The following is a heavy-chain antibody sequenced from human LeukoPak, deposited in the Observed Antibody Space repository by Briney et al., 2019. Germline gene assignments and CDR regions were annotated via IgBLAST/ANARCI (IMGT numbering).Heavy chain of an antibody. CDR1: GGSISSYY. Sequence: SETPSLTCTVSGGSISSYYWSWIRQPPGKGLEWIGYIYYSGSTNYNPSLKSRVTISVDTSKNQFSLKLSSVTAADTAVYYCASLNTAMPTYFDYWGQGTLVTVSS. J-gene: IGHJ4*02. V-gene: IGHV4-59*01. CDR3: ASLNTAMPTYFDY. D-gene: IGHD5-18*01. CDR2: IYYSGST.